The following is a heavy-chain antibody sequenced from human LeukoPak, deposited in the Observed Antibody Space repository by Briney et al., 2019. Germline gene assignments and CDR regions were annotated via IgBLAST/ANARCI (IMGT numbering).Heavy chain of an antibody. D-gene: IGHD2-8*01. CDR3: AGVPYCFNGICYTHYYFDY. CDR2: INPSGGGT. Sequence: ASVKVSCKASGYSFTNYYIHWVRQAPGQGLESVGIINPSGGGTTYPQKFQGRVTMTRDTSTSTVYMELSSLRSEDTAVYYCAGVPYCFNGICYTHYYFDYWGQGTLVTVSS. CDR1: GYSFTNYY. J-gene: IGHJ4*02. V-gene: IGHV1-46*01.